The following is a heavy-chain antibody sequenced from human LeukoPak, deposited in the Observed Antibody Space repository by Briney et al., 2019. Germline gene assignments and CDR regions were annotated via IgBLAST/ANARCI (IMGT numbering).Heavy chain of an antibody. D-gene: IGHD1-26*01. CDR1: GYSISSGYF. J-gene: IGHJ4*02. CDR3: ARDRGSWPYYFDY. Sequence: PSETLSLTCTVSGYSISSGYFWGWIRQPPGKGLEWIGNIYPTGETYYNPSLNSRVTLSVDTSKNQFSLKMISVTAADTAVYYCARDRGSWPYYFDYWGQGALVTVSS. CDR2: IYPTGET. V-gene: IGHV4-38-2*02.